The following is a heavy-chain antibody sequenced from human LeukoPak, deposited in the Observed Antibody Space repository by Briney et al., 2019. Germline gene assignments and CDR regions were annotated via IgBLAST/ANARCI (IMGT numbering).Heavy chain of an antibody. CDR3: ANDGAYYDSSTDAFDI. J-gene: IGHJ3*02. CDR1: GFTFSSYG. Sequence: GGSLRLSCAASGFTFSSYGMSWVRQAPGKGLEWVSAISGSGGSTYYADSAKGRFIISRDNSKNTLYLQMNSLRAEDTAVYYCANDGAYYDSSTDAFDIWGQGTMVTVSS. D-gene: IGHD3-22*01. V-gene: IGHV3-23*01. CDR2: ISGSGGST.